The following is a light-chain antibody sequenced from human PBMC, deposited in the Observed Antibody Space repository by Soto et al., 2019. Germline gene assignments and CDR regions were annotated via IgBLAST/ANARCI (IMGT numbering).Light chain of an antibody. V-gene: IGKV3-20*01. J-gene: IGKJ4*01. CDR3: QRYGRSPT. CDR2: GAY. CDR1: QSVSNSY. Sequence: EVVLTQSPGTLYLSPGERATLSCRASQSVSNSYLAWYQQKPDPAPMLLLYGAYSTASGIPDKFPGTGSGTDFHLTIRRQEPEEFAVYYWQRYGRSPTFGGGTQVEIK.